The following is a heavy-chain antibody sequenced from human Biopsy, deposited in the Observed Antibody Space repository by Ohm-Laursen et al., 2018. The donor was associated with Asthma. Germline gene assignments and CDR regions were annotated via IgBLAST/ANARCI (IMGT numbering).Heavy chain of an antibody. Sequence: ASVKVSCKAPGGTFSNFAISWVRQAPGQGLEWMGGHDHEEGGTVNARRFRGRVTMTEDTSTDTAYMELSSLSSDDTAVYYCASDFPKDYVRYNFQFWGQGTLVTVSS. J-gene: IGHJ4*02. D-gene: IGHD4-17*01. CDR3: ASDFPKDYVRYNFQF. V-gene: IGHV1-24*01. CDR2: HDHEEGGT. CDR1: GGTFSNFA.